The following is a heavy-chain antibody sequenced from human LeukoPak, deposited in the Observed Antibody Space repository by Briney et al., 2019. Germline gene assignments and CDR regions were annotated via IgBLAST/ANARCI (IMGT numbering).Heavy chain of an antibody. J-gene: IGHJ4*02. V-gene: IGHV4-4*07. CDR2: IYTSGST. D-gene: IGHD3-3*01. CDR3: ARVASDYDFWSGSYHFDY. Sequence: PSETLSLTCTVSGGSISSYYWSWIRQPAGKGLDWIGRIYTSGSTNYNPSLKSRVTMSVDTSKNQFSLKLSSVTAADTAVYYCARVASDYDFWSGSYHFDYWGQGTLVTVSS. CDR1: GGSISSYY.